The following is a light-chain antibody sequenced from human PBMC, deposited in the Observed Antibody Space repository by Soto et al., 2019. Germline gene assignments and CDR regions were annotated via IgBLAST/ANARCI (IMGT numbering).Light chain of an antibody. Sequence: DIVMTQSPESLAVSLGERATINCKSSQSILYSTNNTNYLGWYQQKPGHPPTLLIYWASTRESGVPDRFSGSGSRTDFTLTISSLQAEDVAVYYCQQYYSIPYTFGQGTKLEIK. V-gene: IGKV4-1*01. CDR3: QQYYSIPYT. J-gene: IGKJ2*01. CDR2: WAS. CDR1: QSILYSTNNTNY.